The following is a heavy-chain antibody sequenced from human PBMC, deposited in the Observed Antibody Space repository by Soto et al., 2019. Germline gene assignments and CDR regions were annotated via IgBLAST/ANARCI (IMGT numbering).Heavy chain of an antibody. V-gene: IGHV1-69*13. Sequence: ASVKVSCKASGGTFSSYAISWVRQAPGQGLEWMGGIIPIFGTANYAQKFQGRVTITADESTSTAYMELSSLRSEDTAVYYCARFKFISIRIWSGLSGDYGMDVWGQGTTVTVSS. CDR3: ARFKFISIRIWSGLSGDYGMDV. CDR1: GGTFSSYA. D-gene: IGHD3-3*01. J-gene: IGHJ6*02. CDR2: IIPIFGTA.